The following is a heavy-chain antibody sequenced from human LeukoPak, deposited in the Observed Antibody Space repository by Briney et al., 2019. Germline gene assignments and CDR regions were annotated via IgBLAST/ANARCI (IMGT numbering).Heavy chain of an antibody. CDR3: ARGGYSSGWYVMDFDY. D-gene: IGHD6-19*01. J-gene: IGHJ4*02. CDR1: GYTFTSYD. Sequence: ASVKVSCKASGYTFTSYDINWVRQAPGQGLEWMGRINPNSGGTNYAQKFQGRVTMTRDTSISTAYMELSRLRSDDTAVYYCARGGYSSGWYVMDFDYWGQGTLVTVSS. CDR2: INPNSGGT. V-gene: IGHV1-2*06.